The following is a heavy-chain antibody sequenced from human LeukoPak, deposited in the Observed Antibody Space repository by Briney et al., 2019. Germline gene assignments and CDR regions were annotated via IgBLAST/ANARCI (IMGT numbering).Heavy chain of an antibody. CDR2: ITSSSTYI. Sequence: GGSLRLSCAASGYTFSSYSMNWVRQAPGKGLEWVSSITSSSTYISYADSVKGRFTISRDNAKNSLYLQMNSLRAEDTAVCYCATPVGARVDYWGQGTPVTVSS. D-gene: IGHD1-26*01. CDR3: ATPVGARVDY. CDR1: GYTFSSYS. V-gene: IGHV3-21*01. J-gene: IGHJ4*02.